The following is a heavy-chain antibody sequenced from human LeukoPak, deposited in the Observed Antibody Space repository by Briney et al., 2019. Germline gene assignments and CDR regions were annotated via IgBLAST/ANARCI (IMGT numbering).Heavy chain of an antibody. J-gene: IGHJ4*02. CDR1: GFTFSSYW. V-gene: IGHV3-7*01. CDR3: ARVQTSRQLVLLDY. CDR2: IKQDGSEK. Sequence: PGGSLRLSCAASGFTFSSYWMSWVRQAPGKGLEWVANIKQDGSEKYYVDSVKGRFTISRDNAKNSLYLQMNSLRAEDTAVYYCARVQTSRQLVLLDYWGQGTLVTVSS. D-gene: IGHD6-13*01.